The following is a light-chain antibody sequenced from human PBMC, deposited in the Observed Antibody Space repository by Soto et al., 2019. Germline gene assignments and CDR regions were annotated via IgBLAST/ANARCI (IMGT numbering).Light chain of an antibody. CDR1: QRVDNNF. CDR3: QQYGSSLWT. V-gene: IGKV3-20*01. Sequence: LTQSPGTLSLSPGEGATLSCRTSQRVDNNFVAWYQQKPGQAPRLLIYGASTRATGIPDRFSGSGFGTDFTLTITRLEPEDFELYYCQQYGSSLWTLRLGTKVDLK. J-gene: IGKJ1*01. CDR2: GAS.